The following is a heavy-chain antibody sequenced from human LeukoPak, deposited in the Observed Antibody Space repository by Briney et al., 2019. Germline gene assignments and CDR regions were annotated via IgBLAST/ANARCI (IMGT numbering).Heavy chain of an antibody. CDR1: GVSVISSY. CDR3: ARHNGVSYLDY. V-gene: IGHV4-59*02. Sequence: SETLSLTCTVSGVSVISSYWSWVRQPPGKGLEYIGFIHHSGDTKYNPSPKSRVTMSVDTSKSQFSLRLSSVTAADSAVYYCARHNGVSYLDYWAQGTLVTVPS. CDR2: IHHSGDT. J-gene: IGHJ4*02. D-gene: IGHD2-8*01.